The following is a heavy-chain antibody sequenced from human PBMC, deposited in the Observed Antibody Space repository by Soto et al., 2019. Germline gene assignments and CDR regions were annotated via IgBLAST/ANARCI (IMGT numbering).Heavy chain of an antibody. Sequence: VGSLRLSCAASGFTFSSYAMSWVRQAPGKGLEWVSGIGGSGGDTYYADSVKGRFTVSRDNAENTLYLQLNSLRVEDTAIYYCARRTWRGRADYWGQGILVTVSS. D-gene: IGHD3-3*01. J-gene: IGHJ4*02. CDR2: IGGSGGDT. CDR1: GFTFSSYA. V-gene: IGHV3-23*01. CDR3: ARRTWRGRADY.